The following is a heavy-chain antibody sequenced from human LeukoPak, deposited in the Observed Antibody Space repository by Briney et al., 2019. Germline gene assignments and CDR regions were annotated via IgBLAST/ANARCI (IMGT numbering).Heavy chain of an antibody. Sequence: GGSLRLSCAASGFTFSCYAMHWVRQAPGKGLEWVAVISYDGSNKYYADSVKGRFTISRDNSKNTLYLQMNSLRAEDTAVYYCAREYSSSWSGRYFDYWGQGTLVTVSS. J-gene: IGHJ4*02. V-gene: IGHV3-30-3*01. D-gene: IGHD6-13*01. CDR3: AREYSSSWSGRYFDY. CDR2: ISYDGSNK. CDR1: GFTFSCYA.